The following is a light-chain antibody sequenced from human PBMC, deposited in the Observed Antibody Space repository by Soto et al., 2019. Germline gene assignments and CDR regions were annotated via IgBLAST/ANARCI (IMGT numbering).Light chain of an antibody. J-gene: IGLJ2*01. CDR2: EGS. CDR3: CSYAGSSTLV. V-gene: IGLV2-23*01. CDR1: SSDVGSYNL. Sequence: QSALTQPASVSGSPGQSITISCTGTSSDVGSYNLVSWYQQHPGKAPKLMIYEGSKRPSGVSNRFSGSKSGNTASLTISGLQAEDEAEYYCCSYAGSSTLVFGGGTKLPVL.